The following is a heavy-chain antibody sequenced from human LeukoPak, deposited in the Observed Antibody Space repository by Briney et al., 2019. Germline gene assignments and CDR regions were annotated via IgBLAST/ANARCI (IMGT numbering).Heavy chain of an antibody. CDR2: ISGSGGST. D-gene: IGHD3-22*01. Sequence: PGGSLRLSCAASGFTFSAYGMSWFRQAPGKGLEWVSAISGSGGSTHYADSVKGRFTISRDNSKNTLYLQMNSLRAEDTAVYYCAKEPGVEGYDRYWGQGTLVTVSS. CDR3: AKEPGVEGYDRY. CDR1: GFTFSAYG. J-gene: IGHJ4*02. V-gene: IGHV3-23*01.